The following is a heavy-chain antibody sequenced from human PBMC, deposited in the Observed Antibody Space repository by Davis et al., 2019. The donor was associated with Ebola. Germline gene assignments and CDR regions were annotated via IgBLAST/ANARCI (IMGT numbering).Heavy chain of an antibody. CDR3: ARQRYSSSWYFDY. D-gene: IGHD6-13*01. CDR1: GGSISSSSYY. V-gene: IGHV4-39*01. J-gene: IGHJ4*02. Sequence: PSETLSLTCTVSGGSISSSSYYWGWIRQPPGKGLEWIGSIYYSGSTYYNPSRKSRVTMSVDTTKNQFSLKLSSVTAADTAVYYCARQRYSSSWYFDYWGQGTLVTVSS. CDR2: IYYSGST.